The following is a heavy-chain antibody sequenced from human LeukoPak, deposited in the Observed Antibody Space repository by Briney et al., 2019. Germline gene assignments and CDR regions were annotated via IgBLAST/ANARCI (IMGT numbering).Heavy chain of an antibody. Sequence: PSETLSLTCTVSGGSISSYYWSWIRQPPGKGLEWIGYIYYSGSTNYNPSLKSRVTISVDTSKNQFSLKLSSVTAADTAVYYCAGTRYGGNYRSDYWGQGTLVTVSS. CDR1: GGSISSYY. J-gene: IGHJ4*02. V-gene: IGHV4-59*01. CDR2: IYYSGST. CDR3: AGTRYGGNYRSDY. D-gene: IGHD4-23*01.